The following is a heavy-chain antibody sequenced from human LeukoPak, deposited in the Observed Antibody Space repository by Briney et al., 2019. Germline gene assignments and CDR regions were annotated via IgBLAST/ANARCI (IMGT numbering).Heavy chain of an antibody. Sequence: SETLSLTCTVSGGSISGYYWNWIRQPPGKGLEWIGYIYSSGSTNYNASLKSRVTVSVDTPKNQFSLKLSSVTATDTAVYHCGRLGYSYSVDSWGQGTLVIVSS. CDR1: GGSISGYY. CDR2: IYSSGST. D-gene: IGHD5-18*01. V-gene: IGHV4-4*09. J-gene: IGHJ4*02. CDR3: GRLGYSYSVDS.